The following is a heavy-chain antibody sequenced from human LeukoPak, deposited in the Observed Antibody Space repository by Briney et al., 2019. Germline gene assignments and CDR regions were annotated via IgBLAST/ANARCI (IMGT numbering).Heavy chain of an antibody. J-gene: IGHJ5*02. CDR2: IYYSWST. Sequence: SETLSLTCSVSGGSISSYYWSWIRQPPGKGLEWIGYIYYSWSTNYNPSLKSRVTISVDTSKNQFSLKLSSVTAAETAVYYCARTMTTVTTNWFDPWGQGTLVTVSS. CDR1: GGSISSYY. D-gene: IGHD4-17*01. V-gene: IGHV4-59*01. CDR3: ARTMTTVTTNWFDP.